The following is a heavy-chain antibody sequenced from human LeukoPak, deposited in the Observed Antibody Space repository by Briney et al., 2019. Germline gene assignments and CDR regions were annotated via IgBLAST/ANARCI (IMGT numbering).Heavy chain of an antibody. D-gene: IGHD2-2*01. V-gene: IGHV4-34*01. Sequence: TSETLSLTCAVYGGSFSGYYWSWIRQPPGKGLEWIGEINHSGSTNYNPSLKSRVTISVDTSKNQFSLKLSSVTAADTAVYYCARGGDCSSTSCPNGMDVWGQGTTVTVSS. CDR2: INHSGST. CDR1: GGSFSGYY. J-gene: IGHJ6*02. CDR3: ARGGDCSSTSCPNGMDV.